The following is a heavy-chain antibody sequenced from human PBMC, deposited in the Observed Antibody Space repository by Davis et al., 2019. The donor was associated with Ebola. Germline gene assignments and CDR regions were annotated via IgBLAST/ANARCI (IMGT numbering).Heavy chain of an antibody. D-gene: IGHD3-10*01. J-gene: IGHJ4*02. CDR1: GFAVASRY. Sequence: GESLKISCAASGFAVASRYLIWVRQAPGKGLEWVSSIYSGDNRNYADSVKSRCTISRDSSKNTLYLQMNSLRAEDTAVYYCAKDLTLWFGELDYWGQGTLVTVSS. CDR3: AKDLTLWFGELDY. V-gene: IGHV3-53*01. CDR2: IYSGDNR.